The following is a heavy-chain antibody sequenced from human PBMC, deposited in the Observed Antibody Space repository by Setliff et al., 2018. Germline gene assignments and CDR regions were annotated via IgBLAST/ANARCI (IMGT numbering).Heavy chain of an antibody. CDR1: GYTFTTYA. V-gene: IGHV7-4-1*02. CDR3: ARANGSHDSSGYYWHY. Sequence: GASVKVSCKASGYTFTTYAMNWVRQAPGQGLEWMGWINTNTGNPTYAQGFTGRFVFSLDTSVSTANLQISGLKAEDTAVYYCARANGSHDSSGYYWHYWGPGTLGTVSA. CDR2: INTNTGNP. D-gene: IGHD3-22*01. J-gene: IGHJ4*02.